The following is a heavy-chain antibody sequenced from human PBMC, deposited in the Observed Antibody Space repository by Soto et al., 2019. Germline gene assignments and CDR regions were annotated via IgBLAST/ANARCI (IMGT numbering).Heavy chain of an antibody. J-gene: IGHJ6*03. Sequence: PGGSLRLSCAASGFTFSSYWMSWVRQAPGKGLGWVSNIKQDGSEKYYVDSVKGRFTISRDNAKNSLYLQMNSLRAEDTAVYYCARDGAYCGGDCSYYYYYYMDVWGKGTTVTVSS. CDR1: GFTFSSYW. CDR3: ARDGAYCGGDCSYYYYYYMDV. CDR2: IKQDGSEK. D-gene: IGHD2-21*01. V-gene: IGHV3-7*01.